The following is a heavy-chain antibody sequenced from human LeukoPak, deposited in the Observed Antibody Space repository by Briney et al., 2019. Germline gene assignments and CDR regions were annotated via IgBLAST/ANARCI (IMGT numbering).Heavy chain of an antibody. D-gene: IGHD4-17*01. V-gene: IGHV4-59*01. CDR1: GGSISSYY. Sequence: PSETLSLTCTVFGGSISSYYWSWIRQPPGKGLEWIGYIYYSGSTNYNPSLKSRVTISVDTSKNQFSLKLSSVTAADTAVYYCARQDYGDYDYYFDYWGQGTLVTVSS. CDR3: ARQDYGDYDYYFDY. J-gene: IGHJ4*02. CDR2: IYYSGST.